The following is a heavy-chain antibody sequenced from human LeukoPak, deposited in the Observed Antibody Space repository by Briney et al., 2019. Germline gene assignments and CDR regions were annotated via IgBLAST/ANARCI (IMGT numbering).Heavy chain of an antibody. Sequence: GASVKVSCKASGGTFSSYAISWVRQAPGQGLEWMGWISAYNGNTNYAQKLQGRVTMTTDTSTSTAYIELRSLRSDDTAVYYCAREGGGLELRWFDPWGQGTLVTVSS. CDR3: AREGGGLELRWFDP. D-gene: IGHD1-7*01. J-gene: IGHJ5*02. V-gene: IGHV1-18*01. CDR2: ISAYNGNT. CDR1: GGTFSSYA.